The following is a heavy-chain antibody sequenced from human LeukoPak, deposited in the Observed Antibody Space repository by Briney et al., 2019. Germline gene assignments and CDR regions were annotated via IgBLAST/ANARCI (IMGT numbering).Heavy chain of an antibody. J-gene: IGHJ4*02. CDR3: ARHSGYDAGGFDY. Sequence: SETLSLTCTVSGASISSSSHYWGWIRQPPGKGLEWIGSIYYSGSTNYNPSLKSRVTISVDTSKNQFSLKLSSVTAADTAVYYCARHSGYDAGGFDYWGQGTLVTVSS. D-gene: IGHD5-12*01. CDR1: GASISSSSHY. V-gene: IGHV4-39*07. CDR2: IYYSGST.